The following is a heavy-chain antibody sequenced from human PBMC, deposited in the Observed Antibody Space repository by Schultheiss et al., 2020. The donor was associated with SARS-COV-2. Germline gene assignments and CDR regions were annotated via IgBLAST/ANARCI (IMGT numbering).Heavy chain of an antibody. D-gene: IGHD2-21*02. CDR1: GYSFTSYW. CDR3: AREITGGDLYWYFDL. J-gene: IGHJ2*01. V-gene: IGHV5-51*01. CDR2: IYPGDSDT. Sequence: GGSLRLSCKGSGYSFTSYWIGWVRQMPGKGLEWMGIIYPGDSDTRYSPSFQGQVTISADKSISTAYLQWNSLKASDTAMYYCAREITGGDLYWYFDLWGRGTLVTVSS.